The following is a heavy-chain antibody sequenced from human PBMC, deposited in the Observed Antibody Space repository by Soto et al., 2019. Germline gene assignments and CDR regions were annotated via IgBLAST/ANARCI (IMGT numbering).Heavy chain of an antibody. CDR3: ARLRIATNNYKWFDP. V-gene: IGHV4-31*03. CDR1: GAALNSGNYY. CDR2: IYVTGAV. Sequence: SETLSLTCSVSGAALNSGNYYWSWIRQVPGKGLEWIGHIYVTGAVDYNPSLRDRITISQETSERQFSLNLRLVTAADTAVYYCARLRIATNNYKWFDPGGQGTLVTVS. D-gene: IGHD2-21*01. J-gene: IGHJ5*02.